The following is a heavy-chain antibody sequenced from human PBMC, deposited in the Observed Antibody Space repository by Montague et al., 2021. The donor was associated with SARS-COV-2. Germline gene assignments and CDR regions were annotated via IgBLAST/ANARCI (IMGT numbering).Heavy chain of an antibody. CDR2: IQTSGTS. CDR3: ARDRPESWRISPGLAGLFATVVHSASGMDV. V-gene: IGHV4-61*09. D-gene: IGHD3-22*01. J-gene: IGHJ6*02. Sequence: TLSLTCTVSGDSMTTGSRLWTWIRQPAGKGLEWIGHIQTSGTSNYSPSLRDRITLSIDTSRNQFSLELRSVTAADTAVYYCARDRPESWRISPGLAGLFATVVHSASGMDVWGRGTTVIVS. CDR1: GDSMTTGSRL.